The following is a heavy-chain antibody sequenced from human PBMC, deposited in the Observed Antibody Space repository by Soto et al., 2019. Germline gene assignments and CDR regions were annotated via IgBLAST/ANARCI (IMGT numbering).Heavy chain of an antibody. J-gene: IGHJ6*02. CDR2: IIPIFGTA. D-gene: IGHD3-10*01. CDR3: ARVRFDYGSGSFYYGMDV. Sequence: SVKVSCKASGGTFSSYAISWVRQAPGQGLEWMGGIIPIFGTANYAQKFQGRVTITADESTSTAYMELSSLRSEDTAVYYCARVRFDYGSGSFYYGMDVWGQGTTVTVYS. CDR1: GGTFSSYA. V-gene: IGHV1-69*13.